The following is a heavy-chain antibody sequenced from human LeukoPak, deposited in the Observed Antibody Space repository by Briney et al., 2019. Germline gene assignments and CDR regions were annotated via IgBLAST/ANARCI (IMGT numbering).Heavy chain of an antibody. Sequence: SVKVSCKASGGTFSSYAISWVRQAPGQGLEWMGGIIPIFGTANYAQKFQGRVTITADESTSTAYMELSSLRSEDTAVYYCAKLRGSGFLYYFDYWGRGTLVTVSS. CDR1: GGTFSSYA. D-gene: IGHD3-22*01. J-gene: IGHJ4*02. V-gene: IGHV1-69*01. CDR3: AKLRGSGFLYYFDY. CDR2: IIPIFGTA.